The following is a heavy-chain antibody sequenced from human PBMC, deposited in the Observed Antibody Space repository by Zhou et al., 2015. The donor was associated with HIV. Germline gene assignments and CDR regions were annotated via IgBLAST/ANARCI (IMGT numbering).Heavy chain of an antibody. CDR1: GFTVSNNY. D-gene: IGHD3-22*01. CDR2: IYSGGTT. Sequence: EVQLVESGGGLIQPGGSLRLSCAASGFTVSNNYMTWVRQAPGKGLEWVSVIYSGGTTYYTDSVKGRFTISRDNSNNTVYLQMNSLRADDTAVYYCARTRSMIEGGMDVWGQGP. CDR3: ARTRSMIEGGMDV. J-gene: IGHJ6*02. V-gene: IGHV3-53*01.